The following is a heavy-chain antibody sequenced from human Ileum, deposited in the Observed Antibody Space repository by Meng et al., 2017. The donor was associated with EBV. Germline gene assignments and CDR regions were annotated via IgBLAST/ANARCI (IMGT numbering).Heavy chain of an antibody. CDR1: GAPLTESNS. CDR2: IYHNGGT. V-gene: IGHV4-4*02. J-gene: IGHJ4*02. CDR3: ARWAFIYSYGFDN. Sequence: PGLSKPSGSLHLTSAVSGAPLTESNSLSWVRQPPGQGLEWIGEIYHNGGTNYNPSLKSRVTISDDKSKNEISLKLRSVTAADTAVYYCARWAFIYSYGFDNWGQGTLVTSPQ. D-gene: IGHD5-18*01.